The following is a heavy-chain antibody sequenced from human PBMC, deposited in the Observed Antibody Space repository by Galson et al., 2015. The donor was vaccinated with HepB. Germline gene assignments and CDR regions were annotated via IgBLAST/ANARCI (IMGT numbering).Heavy chain of an antibody. Sequence: SVKVSCKASGGTFSSYAISWARQAPGQGLEWMGGIIPIFGTANYAQKFQGRVTITADESTSTAYMELSSLRSEDTAVYYCARGIVVVPAAMIGDYYYGMDVWGQGTTVTVSS. CDR2: IIPIFGTA. CDR1: GGTFSSYA. CDR3: ARGIVVVPAAMIGDYYYGMDV. D-gene: IGHD2-2*01. V-gene: IGHV1-69*13. J-gene: IGHJ6*02.